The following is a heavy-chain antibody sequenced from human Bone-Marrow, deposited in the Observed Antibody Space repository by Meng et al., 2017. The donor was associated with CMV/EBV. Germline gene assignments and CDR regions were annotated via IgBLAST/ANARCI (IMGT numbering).Heavy chain of an antibody. CDR1: GFTFNRYS. CDR3: VSGSSADYYFDY. D-gene: IGHD3-10*01. J-gene: IGHJ4*02. CDR2: ISYDGSKT. V-gene: IGHV3-30-3*01. Sequence: GESLKISCVVSGFTFNRYSLHWVRQAPGKGLEWLAVISYDGSKTYYTDSVKGRFTVSRDNSKNTMYLQMNSLKPEDTAVYFCVSGSSADYYFDYWGQGNLVNVDS.